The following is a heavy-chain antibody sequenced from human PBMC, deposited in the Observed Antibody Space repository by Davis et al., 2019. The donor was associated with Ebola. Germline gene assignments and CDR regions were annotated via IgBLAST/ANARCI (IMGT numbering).Heavy chain of an antibody. J-gene: IGHJ6*03. Sequence: GESLKISCAASGFTFSDYAFSDYAMNWVRQATGKGLEWVSSITGNGDRTYYADSVKGRFTIFRDNSGNILYLQMNSLTAEDTAVYYCARGGHGGFAGYNYMDVWGKGTTVTVSS. D-gene: IGHD2-15*01. CDR3: ARGGHGGFAGYNYMDV. V-gene: IGHV3-23*01. CDR1: GFTFSDYAFSDYA. CDR2: ITGNGDRT.